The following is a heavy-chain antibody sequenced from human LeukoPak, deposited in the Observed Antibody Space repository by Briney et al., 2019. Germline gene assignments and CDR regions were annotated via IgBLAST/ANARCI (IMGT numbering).Heavy chain of an antibody. D-gene: IGHD1-26*01. CDR1: GFTFSSHG. V-gene: IGHV3-48*01. J-gene: IGHJ4*02. CDR3: AIIYLIVGATTFDY. CDR2: ISSSSSTI. Sequence: TGGSLRLSCAASGFTFSSHGMNWVRQAPGKGLEWVSYISSSSSTIYYADSVKGRFTISRDNAKNSLYLQMNSLRAEDTAVYYCAIIYLIVGATTFDYWGQGTLVTVSS.